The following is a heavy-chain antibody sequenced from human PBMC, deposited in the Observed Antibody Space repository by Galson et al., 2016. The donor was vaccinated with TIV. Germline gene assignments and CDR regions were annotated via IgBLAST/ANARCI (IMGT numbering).Heavy chain of an antibody. V-gene: IGHV1-2*02. CDR1: GYGFTGYY. CDR2: SNPNTGAT. CDR3: ARPGAYHFAP. Sequence: SVKVSCKASGYGFTGYYMHWVRQAPGQGLEWMGWSNPNTGATRYEQKFQDRVTMTTDTSINKAFLELTRLRFDDPAVYYCARPGAYHFAPGGQGTLVTVS. J-gene: IGHJ5*02. D-gene: IGHD2/OR15-2a*01.